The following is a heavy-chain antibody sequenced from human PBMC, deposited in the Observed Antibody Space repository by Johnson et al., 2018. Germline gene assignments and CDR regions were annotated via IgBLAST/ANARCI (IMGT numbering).Heavy chain of an antibody. CDR2: IRSSSNYI. Sequence: VQLVQSGGGLVKPGGSLRLSCAASGFTFNTYSLNWVRQAPGKGLEWVSSIRSSSNYIYYADSVNGRFTICRDNAMSSLYLQRNSLRAADSGAYYCARDQQASAFPLDYWGQGTLVIVSS. CDR3: ARDQQASAFPLDY. CDR1: GFTFNTYS. J-gene: IGHJ4*02. V-gene: IGHV3-21*01. D-gene: IGHD2-2*01.